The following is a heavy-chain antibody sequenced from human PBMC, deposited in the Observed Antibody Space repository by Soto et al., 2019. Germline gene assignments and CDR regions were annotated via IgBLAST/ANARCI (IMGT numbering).Heavy chain of an antibody. CDR2: MSHEGNSR. Sequence: QVQLVESGGGVVQPGTSLRLSCAASGFAVSSYSVHWVHQAPGKGLEWVAAMSHEGNSRYFADSVKGRFTISRDTSQNTWSLKMHSLGPEDSGVYPCTRGRSVIANDDFEHWGQGTQVTVSS. D-gene: IGHD2-21*01. J-gene: IGHJ4*02. CDR1: GFAVSSYS. CDR3: TRGRSVIANDDFEH. V-gene: IGHV3-30-3*01.